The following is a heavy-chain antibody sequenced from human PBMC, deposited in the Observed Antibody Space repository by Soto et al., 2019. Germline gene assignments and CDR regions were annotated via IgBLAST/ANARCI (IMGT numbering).Heavy chain of an antibody. CDR1: GFIFSSYA. Sequence: PGGSLRLSCAASGFIFSSYAMTWVRQGPGKGLEWVSGISGNGGTTYYADSVKGRFIISRDNSKNTLYLQMNSLRAEDTAVYYCASGRGVYYYDSTGYEPDNWFDPWGQGTLVTVSS. V-gene: IGHV3-23*01. D-gene: IGHD3-22*01. CDR2: ISGNGGTT. J-gene: IGHJ5*02. CDR3: ASGRGVYYYDSTGYEPDNWFDP.